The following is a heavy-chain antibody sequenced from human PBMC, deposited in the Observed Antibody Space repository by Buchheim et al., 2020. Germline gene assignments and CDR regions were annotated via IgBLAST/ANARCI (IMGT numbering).Heavy chain of an antibody. D-gene: IGHD6-19*01. V-gene: IGHV3-7*01. CDR1: GFTFSDYW. Sequence: EVQLVESGGGLVQPGGSLRLSCAASGFTFSDYWMTWIRQAPGKGLEWVANIKSDGSVENYVDSVKGRFTISRDNTKNLVYLQMNSLRAEDTAVYYCARDRIAVAGTSYGYFDLWGRGTL. J-gene: IGHJ2*01. CDR3: ARDRIAVAGTSYGYFDL. CDR2: IKSDGSVE.